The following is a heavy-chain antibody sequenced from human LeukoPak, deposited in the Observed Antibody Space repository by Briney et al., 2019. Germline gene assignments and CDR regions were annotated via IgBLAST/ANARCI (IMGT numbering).Heavy chain of an antibody. CDR2: ISAYNGNT. V-gene: IGHV1-18*01. CDR1: GYTFTSYG. D-gene: IGHD3-10*01. J-gene: IGHJ5*02. Sequence: ASVKVSCKASGYTFTSYGISWVRQAPGQGLEWMGWISAYNGNTNYAQKLQGRVTMTRNTSISTAYMELSSLRSEDTAVYYCARGFRSYRAWGQGTLVTVSS. CDR3: ARGFRSYRA.